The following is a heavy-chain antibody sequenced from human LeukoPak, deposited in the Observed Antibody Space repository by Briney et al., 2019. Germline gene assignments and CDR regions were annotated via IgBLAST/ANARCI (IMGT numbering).Heavy chain of an antibody. CDR1: GFTFSSYW. J-gene: IGHJ4*02. D-gene: IGHD6-6*01. CDR3: ARDSSSSDFDY. Sequence: GGSLRLSCAASGFTFSSYWMHWVRQAPGKGLVWVSRINTDGSSTSYADSVKGRFTISRDNAKNTLYLQMNSLRAEGTALYYCARDSSSSDFDYWGRGALVAVSS. V-gene: IGHV3-74*01. CDR2: INTDGSST.